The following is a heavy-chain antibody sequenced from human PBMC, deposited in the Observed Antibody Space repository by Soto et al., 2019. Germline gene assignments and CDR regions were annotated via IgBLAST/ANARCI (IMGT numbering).Heavy chain of an antibody. Sequence: PGGSLRLSCAASGFTFSSYGMHWVRQAPGKGLEWVAVIWYDGSNKYYADSVKGRFTISRDNSKNTLYLQMNSLRAEDTAVYYCARGLTFGGPYYYYGMDVWGQGTTVTVSS. J-gene: IGHJ6*02. CDR3: ARGLTFGGPYYYYGMDV. V-gene: IGHV3-33*01. CDR2: IWYDGSNK. D-gene: IGHD3-16*01. CDR1: GFTFSSYG.